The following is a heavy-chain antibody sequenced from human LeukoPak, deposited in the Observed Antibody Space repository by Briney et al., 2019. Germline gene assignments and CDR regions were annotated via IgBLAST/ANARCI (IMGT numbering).Heavy chain of an antibody. J-gene: IGHJ3*02. D-gene: IGHD2-15*01. Sequence: GGSLRLSCAASGFTFSNYAMSWVRQAPGKGLEWVSAISRSGTDTYYADSVKGRLTISRDNSRNTLYLQMNSLRAEDTAVYFCALYCSGGSCYSIGGAFDIWGQGTLVTVSS. CDR3: ALYCSGGSCYSIGGAFDI. CDR1: GFTFSNYA. CDR2: ISRSGTDT. V-gene: IGHV3-23*01.